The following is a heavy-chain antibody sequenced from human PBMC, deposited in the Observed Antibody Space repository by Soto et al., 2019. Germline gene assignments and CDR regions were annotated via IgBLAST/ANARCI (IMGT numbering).Heavy chain of an antibody. CDR2: IYYSGRT. J-gene: IGHJ5*02. Sequence: PSETLSLTCTVSGGSISSGAYYWSWIRQYPGRGLEWIGYIYYSGRTYYNPSLKSRVTMSVDTAKNQFSLKLSSVTAADTAVYSCARTITTVTTYWFDPWGQGTLVTVSS. V-gene: IGHV4-31*03. CDR3: ARTITTVTTYWFDP. D-gene: IGHD4-17*01. CDR1: GGSISSGAYY.